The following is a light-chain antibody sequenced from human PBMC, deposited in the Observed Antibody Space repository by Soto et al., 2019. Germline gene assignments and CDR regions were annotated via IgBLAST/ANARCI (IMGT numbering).Light chain of an antibody. CDR3: SSYTSSSTRV. CDR2: EVS. J-gene: IGLJ3*02. V-gene: IGLV2-14*01. CDR1: SSDVGGYNY. Sequence: QSVLTQPRSVSGSPGQSVTISCTGTSSDVGGYNYVSWYQQNPGKAPKLMIYEVSNRPSGVSNRFSGSKSGNTASLTISGLQAEDEADYYCSSYTSSSTRVFGGGTKLTVL.